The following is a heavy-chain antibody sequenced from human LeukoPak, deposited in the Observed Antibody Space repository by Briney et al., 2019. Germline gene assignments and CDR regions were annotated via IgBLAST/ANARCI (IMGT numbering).Heavy chain of an antibody. D-gene: IGHD2-15*01. CDR1: GGSISSGSYY. J-gene: IGHJ3*02. CDR3: ARGPYCSGGSCYSNDAFDI. V-gene: IGHV4-61*02. Sequence: PSETLSLTCTVPGGSISSGSYYWSWIRQPAGKGLEWIGRVYTSGSTNYNPSLKSRVTISVDTSKNQFSLKLSSVTAADTAVYYCARGPYCSGGSCYSNDAFDIWGQGTMVTVSS. CDR2: VYTSGST.